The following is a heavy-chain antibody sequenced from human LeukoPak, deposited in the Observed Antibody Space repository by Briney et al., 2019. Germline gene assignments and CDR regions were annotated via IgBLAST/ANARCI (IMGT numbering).Heavy chain of an antibody. J-gene: IGHJ4*02. CDR3: ARYDSSGHFDY. V-gene: IGHV4-4*02. CDR2: VFHSGGT. D-gene: IGHD3-22*01. Sequence: SGTLSLTCAISGDSITYSNWWSWVRQPPGKGLEWIGEVFHSGGTNYNPSLKSRVTISVDTSKNQFSLKLSSVTAADTAVYYCARYDSSGHFDYWGQGTLVTVSS. CDR1: GDSITYSNW.